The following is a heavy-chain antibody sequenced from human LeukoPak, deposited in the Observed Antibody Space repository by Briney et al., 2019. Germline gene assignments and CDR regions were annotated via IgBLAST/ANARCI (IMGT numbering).Heavy chain of an antibody. D-gene: IGHD3-3*01. V-gene: IGHV4-34*01. CDR2: INHSGST. CDR3: ARXKGGFWSGYYTHEYYFDY. J-gene: IGHJ4*02. Sequence: PSETLSLTCAVYGGSFSGYYWSWIRQPPGKGLEWIGEINHSGSTNYNPSLKSRVTISVDTSKNQFSLKLSSVTAADTAVYYCARXKGGFWSGYYTHEYYFDYWGQGTLVTVSS. CDR1: GGSFSGYY.